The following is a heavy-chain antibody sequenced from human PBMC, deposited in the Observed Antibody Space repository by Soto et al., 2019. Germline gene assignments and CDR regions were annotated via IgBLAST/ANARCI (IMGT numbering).Heavy chain of an antibody. J-gene: IGHJ2*01. D-gene: IGHD4-17*01. V-gene: IGHV3-23*01. CDR2: ISGSGCST. CDR3: AKRTVGWYFDL. Sequence: GGSLRLSCAASVFTFSSYAMNWVRQAPGKWLEWVSVISGSGCSTXXADAVKVRXTMSRYNSKNTXYLQMXSLRAEDTSVYYCAKRTVGWYFDLWRRGTLVTVSS. CDR1: VFTFSSYA.